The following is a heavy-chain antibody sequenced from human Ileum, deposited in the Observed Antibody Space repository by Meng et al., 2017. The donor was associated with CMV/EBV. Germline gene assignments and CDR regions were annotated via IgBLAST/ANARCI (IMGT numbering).Heavy chain of an antibody. CDR3: TTDAGVAARTVFDY. Sequence: GFTFNKAWMSWVRQSPGKGLECVGRIKARPDGGTTDYAAPVKGRFTISRDDSKNILFLQMNSLKTEDTALYYCTTDAGVAARTVFDYWGQGSLVTVSS. V-gene: IGHV3-15*01. J-gene: IGHJ4*02. D-gene: IGHD6-25*01. CDR2: IKARPDGGTT. CDR1: GFTFNKAW.